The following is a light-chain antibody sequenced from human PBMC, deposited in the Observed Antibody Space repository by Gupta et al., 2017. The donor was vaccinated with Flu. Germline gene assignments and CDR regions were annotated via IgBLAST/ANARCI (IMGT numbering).Light chain of an antibody. J-gene: IGLJ3*02. CDR2: DTN. Sequence: QAVLAPESSLTVSPGGTVTPTCDCSTGAATSVHSPFWFQQQPGQAPRILIDDTNRKPSWTPARFSGSSLGGNAALTLAGAQHEDEAEYYCLLFYGDARPVIGGGTELTVL. CDR1: TGAATSVHS. CDR3: LLFYGDARPV. V-gene: IGLV7-46*01.